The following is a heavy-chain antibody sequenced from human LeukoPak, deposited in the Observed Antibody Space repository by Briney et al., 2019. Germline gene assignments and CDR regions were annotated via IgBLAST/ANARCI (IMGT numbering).Heavy chain of an antibody. CDR2: IYSGGNT. J-gene: IGHJ4*02. Sequence: GGSLRLSCAASGFIVSSNYMSWVRQAPGKGLEWVSVIYSGGNTYYADSVQGRFTVSRDNSKNTLYLQMNTLRAEDSAVYYCARKGLPDYWGQGTLVTVSS. CDR3: ARKGLPDY. V-gene: IGHV3-53*01. CDR1: GFIVSSNY.